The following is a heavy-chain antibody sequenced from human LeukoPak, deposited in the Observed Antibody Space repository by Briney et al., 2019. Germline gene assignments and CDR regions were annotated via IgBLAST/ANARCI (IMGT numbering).Heavy chain of an antibody. V-gene: IGHV4-34*01. D-gene: IGHD2-2*01. CDR2: INHSGST. CDR1: GGSFSGYY. Sequence: SETLSLTCAVYGGSFSGYYWSWIRQPPGKGLEWIGEINHSGSTDYNPSLKSRVTISVDTSKNQFSLKLSSVTAADTAVYYCARDIVVVPALPALGYYGMDVWGQGTTVTVSS. CDR3: ARDIVVVPALPALGYYGMDV. J-gene: IGHJ6*02.